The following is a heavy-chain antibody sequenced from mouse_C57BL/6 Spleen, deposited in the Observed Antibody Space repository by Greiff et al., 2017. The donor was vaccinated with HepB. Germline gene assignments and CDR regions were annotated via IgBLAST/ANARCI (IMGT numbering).Heavy chain of an antibody. CDR1: GFTFSNYW. D-gene: IGHD2-1*01. Sequence: EVKLVESGGGLVQPGGSMKLSCVASGFTFSNYWMNWVRQSPEKGLEWVAQIRLKSDNYATHYAESVKGRFTISRDDSKSSVYLQMNNLRAEDTGIYYCTIYYGNYEYYFDYWGQGTTLTVSS. V-gene: IGHV6-3*01. CDR3: TIYYGNYEYYFDY. CDR2: IRLKSDNYAT. J-gene: IGHJ2*01.